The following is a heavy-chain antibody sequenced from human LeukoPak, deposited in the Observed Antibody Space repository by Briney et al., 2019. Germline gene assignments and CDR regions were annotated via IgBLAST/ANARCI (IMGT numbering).Heavy chain of an antibody. D-gene: IGHD6-6*01. J-gene: IGHJ4*02. CDR1: GFTFSSYW. CDR3: ARLSYRPESSIAARPYDY. V-gene: IGHV3-74*01. Sequence: GGSLRLSCAASGFTFSSYWMHWVRQAPGEGLVWVSRINGNGSSTDYADSVKGRFTISRDNAKNTLYLQMNSLRAEDTAVYYCARLSYRPESSIAARPYDYWGQGTLVTVSS. CDR2: INGNGSST.